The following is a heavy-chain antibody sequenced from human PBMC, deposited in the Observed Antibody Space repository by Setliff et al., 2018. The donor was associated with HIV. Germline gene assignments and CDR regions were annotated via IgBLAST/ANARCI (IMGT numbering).Heavy chain of an antibody. CDR3: ARILLYDSSAYFVNAFDI. V-gene: IGHV4-39*07. CDR2: IYHSGST. D-gene: IGHD3-22*01. CDR1: GGSINSGNYY. J-gene: IGHJ3*02. Sequence: SETLSLTCTVSGGSINSGNYYWGWIRQPPGKGLEWIGSIYHSGSTYYNPSLKSRVTISVDTSKNQFYLKLSSVTAADTAVYYCARILLYDSSAYFVNAFDIWGQGTVVTVSS.